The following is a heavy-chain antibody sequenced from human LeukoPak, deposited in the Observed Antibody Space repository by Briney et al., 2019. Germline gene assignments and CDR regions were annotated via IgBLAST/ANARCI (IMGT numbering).Heavy chain of an antibody. CDR3: ASGGLSCSGGTCYS. J-gene: IGHJ4*02. Sequence: GGSLRLSCAASGFTFSNYNMNWVRQAPGKGLEWVSCISSGGNFIYYAHSVKGGFTISRDNAKNSLYLQMNSLRAEDTAVYYCASGGLSCSGGTCYSWGQGTLVTVSS. CDR1: GFTFSNYN. V-gene: IGHV3-21*01. D-gene: IGHD2-15*01. CDR2: ISSGGNFI.